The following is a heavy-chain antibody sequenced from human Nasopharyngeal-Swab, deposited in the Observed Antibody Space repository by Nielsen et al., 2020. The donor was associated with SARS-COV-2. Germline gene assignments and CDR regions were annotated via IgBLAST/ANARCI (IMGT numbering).Heavy chain of an antibody. CDR3: ARDKKYSSSSFFYYYYMDV. D-gene: IGHD6-6*01. CDR1: GFTFSSYS. CDR2: ISSSSSTI. Sequence: GESLKISCAASGFTFSSYSMNWVRQAPGKGLEWVSYISSSSSTIYYADSVKGRFTISRDNAKNSLYLQMNSLRAEDTAVYYCARDKKYSSSSFFYYYYMDVWGKGTTVTVSS. J-gene: IGHJ6*03. V-gene: IGHV3-48*04.